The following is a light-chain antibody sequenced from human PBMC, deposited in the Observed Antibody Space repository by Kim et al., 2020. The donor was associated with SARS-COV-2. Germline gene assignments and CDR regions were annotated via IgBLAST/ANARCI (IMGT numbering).Light chain of an antibody. Sequence: PGKTAWITCGGNNIGSKSVHWYQQKPGQAPVLVVYDDSDRPSGIPERFAGSNAGNTATLTISRVEAGEEADYYCQVWDSSSDPVVFGGGTQLTVL. CDR2: DDS. J-gene: IGLJ2*01. V-gene: IGLV3-21*03. CDR1: NIGSKS. CDR3: QVWDSSSDPVV.